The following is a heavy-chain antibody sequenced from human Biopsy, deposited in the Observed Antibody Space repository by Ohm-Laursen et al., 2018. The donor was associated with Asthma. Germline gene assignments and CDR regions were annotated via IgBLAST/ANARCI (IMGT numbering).Heavy chain of an antibody. CDR1: GDSFSNYA. CDR2: MNSNSGNT. D-gene: IGHD2-15*01. Sequence: GSSVKVSCKASGDSFSNYAISWVRQATGQGLEWMGWMNSNSGNTDYAQKFQGRVTMTRDTSISTAYMELSSLRSEDTAVYYCARGMVSGFCSDGSCYHLDDWGQGTLVTVSS. CDR3: ARGMVSGFCSDGSCYHLDD. J-gene: IGHJ4*02. V-gene: IGHV1-8*02.